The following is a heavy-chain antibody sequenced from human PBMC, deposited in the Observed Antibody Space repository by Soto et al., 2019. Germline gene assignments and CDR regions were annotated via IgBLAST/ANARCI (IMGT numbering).Heavy chain of an antibody. CDR3: ADAGSGY. J-gene: IGHJ4*02. D-gene: IGHD2-8*02. V-gene: IGHV3-72*01. CDR2: IKNKANSYTT. Sequence: EVQLVESGGGLVQPGGSLRLSCAASGFTFSDHYMDWVRQAPGKGLEWVGRIKNKANSYTTEYAASVKGRFTISRDDSKNSLYLQMNSLKTEDTAAYYCADAGSGYWGQGTLVTVSS. CDR1: GFTFSDHY.